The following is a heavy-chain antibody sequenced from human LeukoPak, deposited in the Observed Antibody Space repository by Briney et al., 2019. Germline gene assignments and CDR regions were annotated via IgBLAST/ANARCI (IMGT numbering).Heavy chain of an antibody. CDR1: GFTFSSYS. J-gene: IGHJ4*02. Sequence: GGSLRLSCAASGFTFSSYSMNWVRQAPGKGLEWVSYISSSSSTIYYADSVKGRFTISRDNAKNSLYLQMNSLRAEDTAVYYCARDSAGIAVAGDFDYWGQGTLVTVSS. CDR3: ARDSAGIAVAGDFDY. V-gene: IGHV3-48*01. D-gene: IGHD6-19*01. CDR2: ISSSSSTI.